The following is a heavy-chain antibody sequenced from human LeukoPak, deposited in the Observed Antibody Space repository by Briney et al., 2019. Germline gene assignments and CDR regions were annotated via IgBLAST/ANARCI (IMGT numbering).Heavy chain of an antibody. CDR1: GFTFSSYS. J-gene: IGHJ6*03. D-gene: IGHD3-9*01. Sequence: GGSLRLSCAASGFTFSSYSMSWVRQAPGKGLEWVSSISSSSSYIYYADSVKGRFTISRDNAKNSLYLQMNSLRAEDTAVYYCAREYYDILTGYSRRYYHMDVWGKGTTVTVSS. V-gene: IGHV3-21*01. CDR3: AREYYDILTGYSRRYYHMDV. CDR2: ISSSSSYI.